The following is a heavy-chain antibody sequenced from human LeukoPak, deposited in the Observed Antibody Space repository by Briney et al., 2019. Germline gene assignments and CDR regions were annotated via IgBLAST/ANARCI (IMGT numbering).Heavy chain of an antibody. CDR3: AESVPAAIWGYGLDV. D-gene: IGHD2-2*02. Sequence: PGGSLRLSCAASGFTFSSYAMSWVRQAPGNGLEWVSAISGSGGSTYYADSVKGRFTISRDNSKNTLYLQMNSLRAEDTAVYYCAESVPAAIWGYGLDVWGQGTTVTVSS. V-gene: IGHV3-23*01. J-gene: IGHJ6*02. CDR1: GFTFSSYA. CDR2: ISGSGGST.